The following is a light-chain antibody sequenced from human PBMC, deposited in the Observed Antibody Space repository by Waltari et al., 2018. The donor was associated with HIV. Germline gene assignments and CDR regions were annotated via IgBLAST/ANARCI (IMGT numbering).Light chain of an antibody. Sequence: DIVMTQSPDSLTVSLGARATISCKSSQSVRHTSNNKNFLAWYQQKSGQATKLLIYWASTRESGVPARFSGSGSGTNFTLTINNLQSEDVAVYYCQQYHVTPPTFGQGT. J-gene: IGKJ1*01. CDR2: WAS. CDR1: QSVRHTSNNKNF. V-gene: IGKV4-1*01. CDR3: QQYHVTPPT.